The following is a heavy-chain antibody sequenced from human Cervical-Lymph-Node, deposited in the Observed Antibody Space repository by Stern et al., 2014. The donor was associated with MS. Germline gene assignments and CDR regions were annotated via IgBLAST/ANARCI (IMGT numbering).Heavy chain of an antibody. J-gene: IGHJ4*02. CDR2: FAPEDGET. Sequence: VQLLQPGAGVKKPGASVKVSYKVSGYNLTDFFMHWVRQPPGKGLEWMVGFAPEDGETIYAQKFQGRVTMTEDTSTATAYMELSSLRSDDTAVYYCATDYNYWGQGTLVTVSS. CDR1: GYNLTDFF. CDR3: ATDYNY. D-gene: IGHD3-10*01. V-gene: IGHV1-24*01.